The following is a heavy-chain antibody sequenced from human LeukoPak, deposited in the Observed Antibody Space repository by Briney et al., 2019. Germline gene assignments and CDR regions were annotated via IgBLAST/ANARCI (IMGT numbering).Heavy chain of an antibody. D-gene: IGHD3-22*01. CDR3: ASNKEVFYDSSGGY. CDR1: GFTFTTYS. J-gene: IGHJ4*02. V-gene: IGHV3-64*04. CDR2: ISSLGHNT. Sequence: GGSLRLSCSASGFTFTTYSMHWVRQAPGKGLEYVSAISSLGHNTYYADSVKGRFTISRDNAKNSLYLQMNSLRAEDTAVYYCASNKEVFYDSSGGYWGQGTLVTVSS.